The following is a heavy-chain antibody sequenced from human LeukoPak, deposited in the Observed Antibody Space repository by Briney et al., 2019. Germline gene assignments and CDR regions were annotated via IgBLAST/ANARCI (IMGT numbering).Heavy chain of an antibody. CDR2: MSAYNGNT. D-gene: IGHD2-8*01. CDR1: GYTFTSYG. Sequence: ASVKVSCKASGYTFTSYGITWVRQAPGQGLEWMGWMSAYNGNTNYAQKLQGRVTMTTDTSTSAAYMELRSLRSDDTAVYYCAKRGCGTNGCPYYFDYWGQGTLVTVSS. CDR3: AKRGCGTNGCPYYFDY. J-gene: IGHJ4*02. V-gene: IGHV1-18*01.